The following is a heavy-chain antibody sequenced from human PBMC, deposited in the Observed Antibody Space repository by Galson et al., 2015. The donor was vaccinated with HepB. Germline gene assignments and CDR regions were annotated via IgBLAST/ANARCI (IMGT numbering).Heavy chain of an antibody. CDR1: GFTFDDYG. V-gene: IGHV3-20*04. CDR2: INWNGGST. Sequence: SLRLSCAASGFTFDDYGMSWVRQAPGKGLEWVSGINWNGGSTGYADSVKGRFTISRDDAKNSLYLQMNSLRAEDTALYYCARDYYDSSGYHTWGQGTLVTVSS. J-gene: IGHJ4*02. D-gene: IGHD3-22*01. CDR3: ARDYYDSSGYHT.